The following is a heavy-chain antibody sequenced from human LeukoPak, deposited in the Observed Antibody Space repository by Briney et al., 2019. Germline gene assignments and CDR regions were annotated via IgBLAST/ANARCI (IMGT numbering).Heavy chain of an antibody. J-gene: IGHJ4*02. CDR3: ARRDYFDS. CDR2: MHYTGST. CDR1: GVSISSGSYY. V-gene: IGHV4-39*01. Sequence: PSETLSLTCTVSGVSISSGSYYWAWIRQPPGERLEWIGSMHYTGSTYYNPSLKTRVTISVDTSKNQLSLKLRSVTAADTAVYYCARRDYFDSWGRGTLVTVSS.